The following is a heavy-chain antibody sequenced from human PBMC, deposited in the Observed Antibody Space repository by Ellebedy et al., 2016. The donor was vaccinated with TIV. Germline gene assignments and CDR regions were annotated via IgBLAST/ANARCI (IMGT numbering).Heavy chain of an antibody. CDR1: GGTFSSYA. Sequence: SVKVSXXASGGTFSSYAISWVRQAPGQGLEWMGGIIPIFGTANYAQKFQGRVTITADESTSTAYMELSSLRSEDTAVYYCARGYNWNYGTFYYYYYMDVWGKGTTVTVSS. CDR3: ARGYNWNYGTFYYYYYMDV. J-gene: IGHJ6*03. V-gene: IGHV1-69*13. CDR2: IIPIFGTA. D-gene: IGHD1-7*01.